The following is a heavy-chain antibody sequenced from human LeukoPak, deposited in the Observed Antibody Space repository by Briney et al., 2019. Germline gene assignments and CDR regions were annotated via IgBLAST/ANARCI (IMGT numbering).Heavy chain of an antibody. CDR3: ARDSPGAFDI. CDR1: GFTFSSYS. V-gene: IGHV3-48*04. CDR2: ISSSSSTI. Sequence: PGGSLRLSCAASGFTFSSYSMNWVRQAPGKGLEWVSYISSSSSTIYYADSVKGRFTISRDNAKNSLYLQMNSLRAEDTAVYYCARDSPGAFDIWGQGTMVTVSS. J-gene: IGHJ3*02.